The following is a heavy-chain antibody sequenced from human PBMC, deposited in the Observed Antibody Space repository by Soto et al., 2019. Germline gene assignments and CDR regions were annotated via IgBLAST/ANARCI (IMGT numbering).Heavy chain of an antibody. Sequence: KPSETLSLTCTVSGGSISSYYWSWIRQPAGKGLEWIGRIYTSGSTNYNPSLKSRVTMSVDTSKNQFSLKLSSVTAADTAVYYCARGPHYDFWSGYYMGTRNNWFDPWGQGTLVTVSS. CDR3: ARGPHYDFWSGYYMGTRNNWFDP. J-gene: IGHJ5*02. D-gene: IGHD3-3*01. CDR2: IYTSGST. V-gene: IGHV4-4*07. CDR1: GGSISSYY.